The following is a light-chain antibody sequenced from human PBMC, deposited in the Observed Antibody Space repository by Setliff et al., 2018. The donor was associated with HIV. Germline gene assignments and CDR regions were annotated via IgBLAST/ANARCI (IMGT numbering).Light chain of an antibody. Sequence: QSVLTQPASVSGSPGQSITISCSGTRNDVGRYDLVSWYQQHPGKAPKLMIYQASRRPSGVSNCFPASKSGNTASLTISGLQAEDEADYYCRSNTGSNTYVFGTGTKVTVL. CDR2: QAS. V-gene: IGLV2-23*01. J-gene: IGLJ1*01. CDR3: RSNTGSNTYV. CDR1: RNDVGRYDL.